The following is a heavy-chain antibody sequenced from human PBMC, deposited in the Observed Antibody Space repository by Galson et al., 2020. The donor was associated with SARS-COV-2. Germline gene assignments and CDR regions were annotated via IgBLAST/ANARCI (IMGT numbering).Heavy chain of an antibody. CDR1: GYPFTAFY. D-gene: IGHD3-16*01. J-gene: IGHJ4*02. Sequence: ASVKVSCTPSGYPFTAFYLHWVRQAPGQGLEWVGWINPYSGDTKYAQKFQDRVTMTRDTSSSTAYLDLSSLRSDDTAVFYCARARIWGSYMLIDYWGPGTLVTVSP. V-gene: IGHV1-2*02. CDR3: ARARIWGSYMLIDY. CDR2: INPYSGDT.